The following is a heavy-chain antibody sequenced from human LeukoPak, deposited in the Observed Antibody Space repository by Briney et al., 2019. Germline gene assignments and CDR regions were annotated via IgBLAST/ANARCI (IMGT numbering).Heavy chain of an antibody. V-gene: IGHV1-24*01. CDR2: FNPEDGEI. D-gene: IGHD1/OR15-1a*01. Sequence: GASVKVSCKVSGHTLTEVSMHWVRQAPGKGLEWMGGFNPEDGEIIYAQKFQGRVTMTEDTSTDTAYMELSSLKSEDTAVYYCATDGLEQRGHAFDIWGQGTKVTVSS. CDR3: ATDGLEQRGHAFDI. J-gene: IGHJ3*02. CDR1: GHTLTEVS.